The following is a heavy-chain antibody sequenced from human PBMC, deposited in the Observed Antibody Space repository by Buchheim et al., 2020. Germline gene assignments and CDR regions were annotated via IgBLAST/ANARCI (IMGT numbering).Heavy chain of an antibody. D-gene: IGHD3-16*01. Sequence: EVQLVESGGDLVQPGGSLRLSCAASGFTFSTQWMSWVRQAPGKGLEWVANIKEDGSERNYVDSVKGRFTISSDNAKNSLYLQMNILRAEDTAVYYCAFGGTGVFEFWGQGTL. CDR1: GFTFSTQW. CDR3: AFGGTGVFEF. CDR2: IKEDGSER. V-gene: IGHV3-7*01. J-gene: IGHJ4*02.